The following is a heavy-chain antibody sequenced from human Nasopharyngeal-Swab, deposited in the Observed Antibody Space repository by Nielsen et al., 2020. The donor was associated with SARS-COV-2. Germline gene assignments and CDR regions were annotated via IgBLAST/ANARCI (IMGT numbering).Heavy chain of an antibody. CDR2: IRYDGFNQ. V-gene: IGHV3-30*02. CDR3: AKDHKMDSGGGVGYMDV. Sequence: VSRAAGEEVEWVAFIRYDGFNQHYADSVKGRFTISRDSFKNTLYLQLNSLRAEDTAVYYCAKDHKMDSGGGVGYMDVWGKGTTVTVSS. D-gene: IGHD3-16*01. J-gene: IGHJ6*03.